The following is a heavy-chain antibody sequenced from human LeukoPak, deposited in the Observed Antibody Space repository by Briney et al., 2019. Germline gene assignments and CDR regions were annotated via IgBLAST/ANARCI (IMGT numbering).Heavy chain of an antibody. Sequence: PGGSLRLSCAASGFTFSSYAMSWVRQAPGKGLEWVSAISGSGGSTCYADSVKGRFTISRDNSKNTLYLQMNSLRAEDTAVYYCASSSSWYFSTVFDYWGQGTLVTVSS. CDR3: ASSSSWYFSTVFDY. CDR2: ISGSGGST. CDR1: GFTFSSYA. D-gene: IGHD6-13*01. V-gene: IGHV3-23*01. J-gene: IGHJ4*02.